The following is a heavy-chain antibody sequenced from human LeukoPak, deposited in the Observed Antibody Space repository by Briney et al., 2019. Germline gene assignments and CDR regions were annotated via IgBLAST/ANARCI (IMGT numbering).Heavy chain of an antibody. D-gene: IGHD6-13*01. V-gene: IGHV1-2*02. Sequence: ASVKVSCKASGYTFTGYYMHWVRQAPGQGLEWMGWINPNSGGTNYAQKFQGRVTMTRDTSISTAYMELSRLRSDDTAVYYCAKVGPSSSWPFDYWGQGTLVIVSS. CDR2: INPNSGGT. CDR3: AKVGPSSSWPFDY. J-gene: IGHJ4*02. CDR1: GYTFTGYY.